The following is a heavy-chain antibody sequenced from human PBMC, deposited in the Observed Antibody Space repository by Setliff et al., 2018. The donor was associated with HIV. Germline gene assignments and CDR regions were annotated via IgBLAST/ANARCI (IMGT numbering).Heavy chain of an antibody. J-gene: IGHJ5*02. D-gene: IGHD7-27*01. Sequence: TLSLTCNVSGGSMSGYFWTWIRQPAGKGLEWIGRIYTSGSTNYNPSLKSRLSMSIDTSKNHFSLRLTSATAADTAVYYCARDLPELTGRSFDPWGQGIQVTVSS. CDR2: IYTSGST. V-gene: IGHV4-4*07. CDR3: ARDLPELTGRSFDP. CDR1: GGSMSGYF.